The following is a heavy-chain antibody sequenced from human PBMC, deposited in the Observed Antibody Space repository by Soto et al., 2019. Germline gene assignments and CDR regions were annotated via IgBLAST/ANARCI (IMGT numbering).Heavy chain of an antibody. CDR1: GGYFGCYY. Sequence: SETQSLTCAVYGGYFGCYYLSWIRQPPGKGLEWIGEINHSGSTNYNPSLKSRVTISVDTSKNQFSLKLSSVTAADTAVYYCARGEESYMDVWGKGTTVTVSS. V-gene: IGHV4-34*01. CDR2: INHSGST. J-gene: IGHJ6*03. CDR3: ARGEESYMDV.